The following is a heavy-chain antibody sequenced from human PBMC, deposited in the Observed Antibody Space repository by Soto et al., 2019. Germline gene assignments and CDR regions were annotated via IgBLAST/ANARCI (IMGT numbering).Heavy chain of an antibody. V-gene: IGHV3-66*01. CDR2: IYSGGST. CDR3: ARATILGYCSSTSCPYYFDY. Sequence: GGSLRLSCAASGFTVISNYMSWVRQAPGKGLEWVSVIYSGGSTYYADSVKGRFTISRDNSKNTLYLQMNSLRAEDTAVYYCARATILGYCSSTSCPYYFDYWGQGTLVTVSS. CDR1: GFTVISNY. D-gene: IGHD2-2*01. J-gene: IGHJ4*02.